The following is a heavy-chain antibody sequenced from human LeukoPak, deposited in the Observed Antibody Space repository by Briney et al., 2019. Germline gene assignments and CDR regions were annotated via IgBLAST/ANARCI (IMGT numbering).Heavy chain of an antibody. CDR1: GFTFSSYA. V-gene: IGHV3-23*01. CDR3: AKEGSITMIVTRGYFDY. Sequence: PGGSLRLSCAASGFTFSSYAMSWVPEAPRKGLEWVSAISGSGGSIYYADSVKGRFTISRDNSKNTLYLQMNSLRAEDTAVYYCAKEGSITMIVTRGYFDYWGQGTLVTVSS. J-gene: IGHJ4*02. D-gene: IGHD3-22*01. CDR2: ISGSGGSI.